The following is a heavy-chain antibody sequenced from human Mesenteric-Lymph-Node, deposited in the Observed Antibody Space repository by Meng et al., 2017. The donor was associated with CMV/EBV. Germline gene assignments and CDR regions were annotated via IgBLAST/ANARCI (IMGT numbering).Heavy chain of an antibody. Sequence: GGSLRLSCAASGFTFSNAWMSWVRQAPGKGLVWVGRIKRKAEGGTTAYAAPVEGRFIISRDDSKNTLYLQMNGLRAEDTALYYCAKKWGHYDTSGYYFDYWGQGTLVTVSS. J-gene: IGHJ4*02. CDR1: GFTFSNAW. V-gene: IGHV3-15*01. CDR3: AKKWGHYDTSGYYFDY. D-gene: IGHD3-22*01. CDR2: IKRKAEGGTT.